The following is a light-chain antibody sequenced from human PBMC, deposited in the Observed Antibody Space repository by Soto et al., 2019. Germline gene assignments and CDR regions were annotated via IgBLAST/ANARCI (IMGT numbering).Light chain of an antibody. CDR3: QQYGSSPET. CDR2: VAS. V-gene: IGKV3-20*01. J-gene: IGKJ1*01. CDR1: HSVSSSY. Sequence: EILLTQSPCTLSFSTGERATLSCRASHSVSSSYLAWYQQKPGQAPRLLIYVASSRATGIPDRFSGSGSGTDFTLTISRLEPEDFAVYYCQQYGSSPETFGQGTKVDIK.